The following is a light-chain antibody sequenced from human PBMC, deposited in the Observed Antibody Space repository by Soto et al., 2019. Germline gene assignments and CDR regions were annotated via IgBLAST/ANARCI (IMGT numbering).Light chain of an antibody. V-gene: IGKV3D-15*01. Sequence: EIVLTQSPATLSLSPGERATLSCRASQSVSSYLAWYQQKPGQAPRLLIYGASTRATGIPARFSGSGSGADFTLTISSLQSEDFAVYYCQQYTNWPPITFGQGTRLENK. J-gene: IGKJ5*01. CDR1: QSVSSY. CDR3: QQYTNWPPIT. CDR2: GAS.